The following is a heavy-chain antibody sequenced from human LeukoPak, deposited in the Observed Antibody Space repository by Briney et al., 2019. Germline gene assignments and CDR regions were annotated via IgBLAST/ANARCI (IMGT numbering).Heavy chain of an antibody. V-gene: IGHV3-9*01. CDR1: GFTFDDFA. CDR3: AKDGVGSGWSEIGF. D-gene: IGHD6-19*01. CDR2: ITWNSANI. Sequence: GGSLRPSCAASGFTFDDFAMHWVRQAPGKGLEWVSGITWNSANIAYADSVKGRFTISRDNAKNSLHLQMNNLRIEDTALYYCAKDGVGSGWSEIGFWGRGTLVTVAS. J-gene: IGHJ4*02.